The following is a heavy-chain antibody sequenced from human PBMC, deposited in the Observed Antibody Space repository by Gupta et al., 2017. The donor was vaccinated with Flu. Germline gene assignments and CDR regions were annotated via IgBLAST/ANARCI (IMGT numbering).Heavy chain of an antibody. CDR3: ARALSIAARPHYGMDV. J-gene: IGHJ6*02. CDR1: GYTFTSYY. Sequence: QVQLVQSGAEVKKPGASVKVSCKASGYTFTSYYMHWVRQAPGQGLEWMGIINPSGGSTSYAQKFQGRVTMTRDTSTSTVYMELSSLRSEDTAVYYCARALSIAARPHYGMDVWGQGTTVTVSS. V-gene: IGHV1-46*01. CDR2: INPSGGST. D-gene: IGHD6-6*01.